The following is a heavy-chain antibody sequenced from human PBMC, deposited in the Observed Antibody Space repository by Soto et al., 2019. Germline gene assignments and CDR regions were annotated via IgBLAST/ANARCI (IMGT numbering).Heavy chain of an antibody. CDR1: GGSFSGYY. CDR3: ASRTVVATMANYYFDY. Sequence: SETLSLTCAVYGGSFSGYYWSWIRQPPGKGLEWIGEINHSGSTNYNPSLKSRVTISVDTSKNQFSLKLSSVTAADTAVYYCASRTVVATMANYYFDYWGQGTLVTVSS. V-gene: IGHV4-34*01. CDR2: INHSGST. J-gene: IGHJ4*02. D-gene: IGHD5-12*01.